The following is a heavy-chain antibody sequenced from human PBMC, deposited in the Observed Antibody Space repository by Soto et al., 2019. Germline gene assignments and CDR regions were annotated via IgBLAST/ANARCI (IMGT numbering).Heavy chain of an antibody. Sequence: PGGSLRLSCAASGFTFSSYWMHWVRQAPGKGLVWVSRINSDGSSTSYADSVKGRFTISRDNAKNTLYLQMNSLRAEDTAVYYCARVLGQWRQLGFNWFDPWGQGTLVTVSS. CDR2: INSDGSST. D-gene: IGHD6-6*01. CDR1: GFTFSSYW. CDR3: ARVLGQWRQLGFNWFDP. V-gene: IGHV3-74*01. J-gene: IGHJ5*02.